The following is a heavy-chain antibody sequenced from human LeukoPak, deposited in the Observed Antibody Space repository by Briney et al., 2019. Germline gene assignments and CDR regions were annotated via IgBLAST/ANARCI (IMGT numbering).Heavy chain of an antibody. CDR2: IWYDGSNK. CDR3: ARDIVGATRGGLLDF. V-gene: IGHV3-33*08. CDR1: GFTFSSYA. Sequence: GGSLRLSCAASGFTFSSYAMSWVRQAPGKGPEWVAVIWYDGSNKYYADSVKGRFTISRDNSKNTLYLQMNSLRAEDTAVYYCARDIVGATRGGLLDFWGQGTLVTVSS. J-gene: IGHJ4*02. D-gene: IGHD1-26*01.